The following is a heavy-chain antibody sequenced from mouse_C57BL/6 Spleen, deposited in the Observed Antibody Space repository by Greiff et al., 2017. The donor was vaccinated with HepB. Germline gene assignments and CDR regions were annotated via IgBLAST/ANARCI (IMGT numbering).Heavy chain of an antibody. CDR3: TRSGTGPYWYFDV. V-gene: IGHV6-6*01. CDR1: GFTFSDAW. CDR2: IRNKANNHAT. D-gene: IGHD4-1*01. J-gene: IGHJ1*03. Sequence: EVKLMESGGGLVQPGGSMKLSCAASGFTFSDAWMDWVRQSPEKGLEWVAEIRNKANNHATYYAESVKGRFTISRDDSKSSVYLQMNSLRAEDTGIYYCTRSGTGPYWYFDVWGTGTTVTVSS.